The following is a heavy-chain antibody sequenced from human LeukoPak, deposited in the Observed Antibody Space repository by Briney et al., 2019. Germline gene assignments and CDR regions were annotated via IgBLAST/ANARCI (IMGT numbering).Heavy chain of an antibody. CDR1: GYTFTKYD. D-gene: IGHD4-17*01. CDR3: ARTVTKSPSCAFDI. J-gene: IGHJ3*02. CDR2: INPNSGGT. Sequence: ASVKVSCKASGYTFTKYDIHWVRQASGQGLEWMGWINPNSGGTNYAQKFQGWVTMTRDTSISTAYMELSRLRSDDTAVYYCARTVTKSPSCAFDIWGQGTMVTVSS. V-gene: IGHV1-2*04.